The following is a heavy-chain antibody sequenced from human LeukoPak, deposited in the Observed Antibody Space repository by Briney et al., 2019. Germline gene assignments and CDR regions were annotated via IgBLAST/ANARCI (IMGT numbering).Heavy chain of an antibody. Sequence: GGSLRPSCAASGFTFGSYAMHWVRQAPGKGLEWVAVISYDGSNKYYADSVKGRFTISRDNSKNTLYLQMNSLRAEDTAVYYCARDQGYDFWSGYHYYFDYWGQGTLVTVSS. J-gene: IGHJ4*02. CDR3: ARDQGYDFWSGYHYYFDY. D-gene: IGHD3-3*01. V-gene: IGHV3-30*01. CDR1: GFTFGSYA. CDR2: ISYDGSNK.